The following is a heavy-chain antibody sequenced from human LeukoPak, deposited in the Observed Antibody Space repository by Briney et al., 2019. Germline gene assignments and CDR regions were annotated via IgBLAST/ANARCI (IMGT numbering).Heavy chain of an antibody. CDR1: GYSFTKYY. J-gene: IGHJ4*02. CDR3: ATYGSGVQASFDY. D-gene: IGHD3-10*01. CDR2: INPRDGGT. Sequence: ASVKVSCKASGYSFTKYYMHWMRQAPGQGLEWMGVINPRDGGTSFAQKFRGRVTMTRDTSTSTVYMGLSSLRSEDTAVYYCATYGSGVQASFDYWGQGSLVTVSS. V-gene: IGHV1-46*01.